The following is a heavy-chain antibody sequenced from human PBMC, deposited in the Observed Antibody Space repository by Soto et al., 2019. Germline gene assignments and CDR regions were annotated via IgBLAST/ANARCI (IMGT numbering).Heavy chain of an antibody. CDR1: GFTFSSYA. D-gene: IGHD6-13*01. CDR2: ISGSGGST. J-gene: IGHJ6*02. Sequence: GGSLRLSCAASGFTFSSYAMSWVRQAPGKGLEWVSAISGSGGSTYYADSVKGRFTISRDNSKNTLYLQMNSLRAEDTAVYYCANPGYSSSWHNNYYYYYGMDGWGQGTTVTVSS. V-gene: IGHV3-23*01. CDR3: ANPGYSSSWHNNYYYYYGMDG.